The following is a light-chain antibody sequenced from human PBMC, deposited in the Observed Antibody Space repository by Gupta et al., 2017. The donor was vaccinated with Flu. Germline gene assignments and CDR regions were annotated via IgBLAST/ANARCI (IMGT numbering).Light chain of an antibody. CDR3: VGSDARLNGGG. Sequence: QSVLTQPPSASGTPLHRVTISCSGSSSNIGSNTLNWYQQLPAKDTKRLIVCNNQRPSGVKDRFSCYKPGNYASPDTSVLQSEDEAYDYCVGSDARLNGGGFGGGTKVTVL. CDR1: SSNIGSNT. CDR2: CNN. V-gene: IGLV1-44*01. J-gene: IGLJ2*01.